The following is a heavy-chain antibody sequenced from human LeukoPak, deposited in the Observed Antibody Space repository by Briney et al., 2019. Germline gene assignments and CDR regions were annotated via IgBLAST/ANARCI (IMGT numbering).Heavy chain of an antibody. Sequence: ASVKVSCKASGGTFSSYAISWVRQAPGQGLEWMGGIIPIFGTANYAQKFQGRVTITADESTSTAYMELSSLRSEDTVVYYCARANCSGGSCYYYYGMDVWGQGTTVTVSS. J-gene: IGHJ6*02. D-gene: IGHD2-15*01. CDR2: IIPIFGTA. V-gene: IGHV1-69*13. CDR3: ARANCSGGSCYYYYGMDV. CDR1: GGTFSSYA.